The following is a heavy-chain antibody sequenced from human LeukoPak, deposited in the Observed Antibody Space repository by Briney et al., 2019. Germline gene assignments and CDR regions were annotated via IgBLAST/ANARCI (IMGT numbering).Heavy chain of an antibody. CDR3: AKDYGSGDSSPYPFDN. J-gene: IGHJ4*02. CDR1: GFTFSNYD. CDR2: IWYDGSNK. V-gene: IGHV3-33*06. D-gene: IGHD3-10*01. Sequence: PGGSLRLSCAASGFTFSNYDMHWVRQAPGKGLEWVAVIWYDGSNKYYADSVKGRFTISRDNSKNTLYLQMNSLRAEDTAVYYCAKDYGSGDSSPYPFDNWGQGTLVTVSS.